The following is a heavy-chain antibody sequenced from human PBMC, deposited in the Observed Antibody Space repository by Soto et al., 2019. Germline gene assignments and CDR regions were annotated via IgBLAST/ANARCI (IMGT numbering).Heavy chain of an antibody. CDR1: GYTFTSYA. D-gene: IGHD4-17*01. J-gene: IGHJ4*02. CDR2: INAGNGNT. V-gene: IGHV1-3*01. CDR3: ATTVTSLFDN. Sequence: GASVKVSCKASGYTFTSYALHWVRQAPGQRLEWMGWINAGNGNTNYARKFQGRVTITSDRSANTAYMELSSLKSADTAVYYCATTVTSLFDNWGQGTQVTVSS.